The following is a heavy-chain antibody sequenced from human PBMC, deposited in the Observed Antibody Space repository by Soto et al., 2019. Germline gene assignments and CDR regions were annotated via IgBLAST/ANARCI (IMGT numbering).Heavy chain of an antibody. D-gene: IGHD2-2*01. Sequence: ASVKVSCKASGYTFTSYDINWVRQATGQGLEWMGWMNPNSGNTGYAQKFQGRVTMTRNTSISTAYMELSSLRAEDTAVYYCARGGSTSCYCYYYGMDVWGQGTTVTVSS. V-gene: IGHV1-8*01. CDR3: ARGGSTSCYCYYYGMDV. J-gene: IGHJ6*02. CDR1: GYTFTSYD. CDR2: MNPNSGNT.